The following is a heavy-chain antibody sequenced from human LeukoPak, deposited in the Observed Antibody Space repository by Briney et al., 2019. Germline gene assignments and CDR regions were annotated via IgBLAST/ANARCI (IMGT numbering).Heavy chain of an antibody. CDR2: INSDGGTT. CDR3: ARVLGAAAGLRAFDI. J-gene: IGHJ3*02. V-gene: IGHV3-74*01. Sequence: GGSLRLSCAASGFTFTTSWMHWVRQAPGKGLVWVSRINSDGGTTTYADSVKGRFTISRDNAKNTLYLQMNSLRGEDTAVYYCARVLGAAAGLRAFDIWGQGTLVFVSS. CDR1: GFTFTTSW. D-gene: IGHD6-13*01.